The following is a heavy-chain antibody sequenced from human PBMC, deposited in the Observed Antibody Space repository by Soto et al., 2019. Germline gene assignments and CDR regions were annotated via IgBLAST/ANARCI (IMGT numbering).Heavy chain of an antibody. CDR1: GYTFTGYY. V-gene: IGHV1-2*04. J-gene: IGHJ6*03. CDR2: INPNSGGT. CDR3: ARDRREGSGIYYMDV. D-gene: IGHD3-10*01. Sequence: GASVKVSCKASGYTFTGYYMHWVRQAPGQGLEWMGWINPNSGGTNYAQKFQGWVTMTRDTSISTAYMELSRLRSDDTAVYYCARDRREGSGIYYMDVWGKGTTVTVSS.